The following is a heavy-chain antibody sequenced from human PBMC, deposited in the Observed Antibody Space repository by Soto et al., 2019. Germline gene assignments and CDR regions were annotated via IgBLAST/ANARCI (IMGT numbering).Heavy chain of an antibody. V-gene: IGHV4-31*03. Sequence: SETLSLTCTVSGGSINSGGSHWTWIRQHPEKGLEWIGFIYYYNGATYSTSYNPSLQSRVVISVDTSKNQVSLSLSSVTAADTAVYFCAWGTDAYKNGFWGQGTLVTVSS. D-gene: IGHD2-8*01. CDR1: GGSINSGGSH. CDR2: IYYYNGAT. CDR3: AWGTDAYKNGF. J-gene: IGHJ4*02.